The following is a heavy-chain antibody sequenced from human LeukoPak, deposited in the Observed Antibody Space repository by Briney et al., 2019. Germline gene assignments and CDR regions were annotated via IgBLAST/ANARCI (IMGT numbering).Heavy chain of an antibody. D-gene: IGHD3-10*01. V-gene: IGHV3-23*01. J-gene: IGHJ4*02. CDR3: AKVYHYGSGSYLPHLDY. Sequence: GGSLRLSCAASGFTFSSYGMSWVRQAPGKGLEWVSAISGSGGSTYYADSVKGRFTISRDNSKNTLYLQMNSLRPEDTAVYYCAKVYHYGSGSYLPHLDYWGQGSLVTVSS. CDR1: GFTFSSYG. CDR2: ISGSGGST.